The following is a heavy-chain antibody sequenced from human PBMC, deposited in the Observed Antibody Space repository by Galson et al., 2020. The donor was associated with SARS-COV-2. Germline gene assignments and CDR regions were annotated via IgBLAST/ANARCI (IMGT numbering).Heavy chain of an antibody. CDR1: GYTLTSYG. J-gene: IGHJ6*02. CDR2: ISAYNGNT. CDR3: ARVGDIVVVPAAINGMDV. D-gene: IGHD2-2*02. V-gene: IGHV1-18*01. Sequence: ASVKVSCKASGYTLTSYGISWVRQAPGQGLEWMGWISAYNGNTNYAQKLQGRVTMTTDTSTSTAYMELRSLRSDDTAVYYCARVGDIVVVPAAINGMDVWGQGTTVTVSS.